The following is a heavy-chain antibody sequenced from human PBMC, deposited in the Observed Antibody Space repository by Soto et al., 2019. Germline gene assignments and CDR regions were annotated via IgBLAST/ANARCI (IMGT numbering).Heavy chain of an antibody. CDR2: IYSSGTT. Sequence: SETLSLTCTVSGDFINSGGYYWSWIRQHPEKGLEWIGYIYSSGTTYYNPSLRSRVTISLDTPKKQFSLKVNSVTAADTAVYYCARGVPYYDPLTGYYENWFDPWGQGALVT. CDR3: ARGVPYYDPLTGYYENWFDP. D-gene: IGHD3-9*01. CDR1: GDFINSGGYY. V-gene: IGHV4-31*03. J-gene: IGHJ5*02.